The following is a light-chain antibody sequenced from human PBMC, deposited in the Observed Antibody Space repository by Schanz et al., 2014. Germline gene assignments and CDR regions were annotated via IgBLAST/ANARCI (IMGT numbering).Light chain of an antibody. Sequence: QSALTQPASVSGSPGQSITISCTGTSSDIGSYNLVSWYQQHPDKAPKLMIYEVSNRPSGVPDRFSGSKSGNTASLTISGLRAEDEADYYCSSYTSSNTVVFGGGTKLTVL. CDR1: SSDIGSYNL. CDR3: SSYTSSNTVV. CDR2: EVS. V-gene: IGLV2-14*02. J-gene: IGLJ3*02.